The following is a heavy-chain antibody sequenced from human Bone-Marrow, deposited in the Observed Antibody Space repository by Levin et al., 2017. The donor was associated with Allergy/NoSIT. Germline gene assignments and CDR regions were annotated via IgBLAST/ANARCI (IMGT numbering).Heavy chain of an antibody. Sequence: QPGGSLRLSCAASGFTVSHYYMSWVRQAPGKGLEWVSFIYSGGSASYTDSVKGRFTISRDNSKNTLYLQMNSLRAEDTAVYYCAREPSGLGGNSYFDFWGQGTLVTVSS. CDR1: GFTVSHYY. V-gene: IGHV3-53*01. CDR3: AREPSGLGGNSYFDF. D-gene: IGHD4-23*01. J-gene: IGHJ4*02. CDR2: IYSGGSA.